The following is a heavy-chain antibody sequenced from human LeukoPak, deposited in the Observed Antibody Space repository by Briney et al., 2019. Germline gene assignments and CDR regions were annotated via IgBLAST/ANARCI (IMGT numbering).Heavy chain of an antibody. V-gene: IGHV5-51*01. J-gene: IGHJ3*02. CDR1: GYSFTSHW. CDR2: IYPGYSDT. D-gene: IGHD1-26*01. Sequence: GESLKISCKGSGYSFTSHWIGWVRQMPGKGLEWMGIIYPGYSDTRYSPSFQGQVTISLDKSITTAYLQWSSLKASDTAMYYCGRLGYSGTYFGAFDIWGQGTVVTVSS. CDR3: GRLGYSGTYFGAFDI.